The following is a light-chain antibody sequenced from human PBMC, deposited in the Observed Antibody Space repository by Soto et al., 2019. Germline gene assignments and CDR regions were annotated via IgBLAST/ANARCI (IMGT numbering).Light chain of an antibody. CDR1: QDIRNY. V-gene: IGKV1-16*01. J-gene: IGKJ1*01. CDR3: QQYNSYSRT. Sequence: IRMTQSPASLSASVGDRVTVTWRASQDIRNYLAWYQQKQGKAPKLLICDASTLYSGVPSRFSGSGYGTDFNLTISGLQPEDFATYYCQQYNSYSRTFGQGTKVDIK. CDR2: DAS.